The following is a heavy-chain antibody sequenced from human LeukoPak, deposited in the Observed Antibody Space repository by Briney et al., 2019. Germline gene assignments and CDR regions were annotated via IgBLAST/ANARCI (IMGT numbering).Heavy chain of an antibody. Sequence: PSETLSLTCTVSGGSISSYYWSWFRQPPGKGLEWIGYIYYSGSINYNPSLKSRVTISVDTSKNQFSLKLSSVTAAHTAVYYCSRGGHGSPSLDYWGQGTLVTVSS. CDR2: IYYSGSI. CDR1: GGSISSYY. J-gene: IGHJ4*02. CDR3: SRGGHGSPSLDY. V-gene: IGHV4-59*01. D-gene: IGHD1-26*01.